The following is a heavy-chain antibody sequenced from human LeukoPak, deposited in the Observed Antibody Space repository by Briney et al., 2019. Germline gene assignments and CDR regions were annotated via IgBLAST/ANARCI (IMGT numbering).Heavy chain of an antibody. D-gene: IGHD6-25*01. CDR1: GYTFTSYG. V-gene: IGHV1-18*01. Sequence: ASVKLSCKASGYTFTSYGISWVRQAPGQGLEWMGWISAYNGNTNYAQKLQGRVTMTTDTSTSTAYMELRSLRSDDTAVYYCARTSSASYYYTMDVWGQGTTVTVSS. J-gene: IGHJ6*02. CDR3: ARTSSASYYYTMDV. CDR2: ISAYNGNT.